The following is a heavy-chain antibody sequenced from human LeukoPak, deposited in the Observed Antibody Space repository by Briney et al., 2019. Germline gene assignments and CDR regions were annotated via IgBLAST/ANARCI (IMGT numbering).Heavy chain of an antibody. CDR2: INHSGST. V-gene: IGHV4-34*01. CDR3: AKRPPRRGYYGMDV. J-gene: IGHJ6*02. Sequence: SETLSLTCAVYGGSFSGYYWSWIRRPPGKGLEWIGEINHSGSTNYNPSLKSRVTISVDTSKNQFSLKLGSVTAADTAVYYCAKRPPRRGYYGMDVWGQGTTVTVSS. D-gene: IGHD3-10*01. CDR1: GGSFSGYY.